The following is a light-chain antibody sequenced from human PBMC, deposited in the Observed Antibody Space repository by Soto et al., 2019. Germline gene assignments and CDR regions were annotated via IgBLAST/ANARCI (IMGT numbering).Light chain of an antibody. J-gene: IGLJ1*01. CDR3: CSYAPSNPGV. V-gene: IGLV2-14*01. CDR1: NSDIVAYNF. Sequence: QSALTQPASVSGSPGQSITISCSGTNSDIVAYNFVSWYQEHPGKAPKLIIYEVNDRPSGVSLRFAASTSHNTASLAISGLHRDDEAADYCCSYAPSNPGVFGTGTKVTVL. CDR2: EVN.